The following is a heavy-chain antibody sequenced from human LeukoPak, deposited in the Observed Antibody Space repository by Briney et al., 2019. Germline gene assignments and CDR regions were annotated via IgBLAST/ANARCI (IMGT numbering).Heavy chain of an antibody. J-gene: IGHJ5*02. Sequence: GGSLRLSCAASGFTFSSYWMSWVRLAPGKGLEWVANIKQDGSEKYYVDSVKGRFTISRDNAKNSLYLQMNSLRAEDTAVYYCARELTTSLNWFDPWGQGTLVTVSS. V-gene: IGHV3-7*01. CDR1: GFTFSSYW. CDR3: ARELTTSLNWFDP. CDR2: IKQDGSEK. D-gene: IGHD1/OR15-1a*01.